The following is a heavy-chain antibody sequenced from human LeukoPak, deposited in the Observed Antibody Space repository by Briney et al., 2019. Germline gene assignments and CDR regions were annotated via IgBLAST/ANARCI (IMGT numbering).Heavy chain of an antibody. D-gene: IGHD2-15*01. Sequence: GASVKGSCKASGYTFTSYYMHWVRQAPGQGLEWMGIINPSGGSTSYAQKFQGRVTMTRDTSTSTVYMELSSLRSEDTAVYYCARDEPHCSGGSCYSGGLFDYWGQGTLVTVSS. CDR3: ARDEPHCSGGSCYSGGLFDY. V-gene: IGHV1-46*01. CDR1: GYTFTSYY. J-gene: IGHJ4*02. CDR2: INPSGGST.